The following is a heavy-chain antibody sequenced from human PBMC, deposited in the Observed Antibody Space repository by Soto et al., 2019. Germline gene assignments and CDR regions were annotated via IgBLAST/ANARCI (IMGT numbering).Heavy chain of an antibody. D-gene: IGHD3-16*01. J-gene: IGHJ5*02. CDR3: ARVIWGVHLTGDL. CDR1: GFTFSSNS. V-gene: IGHV3-48*02. Sequence: EVQVVESGGGLVQPGGSLRLSCAASGFTFSSNSMNWVRQAPGKGLEWISYISSSSSTIYADSVKGRFTISRDNAKNSLYLQMNSLRDEDTAVYYGARVIWGVHLTGDLWGQGTLVPSPQ. CDR2: ISSSSSTI.